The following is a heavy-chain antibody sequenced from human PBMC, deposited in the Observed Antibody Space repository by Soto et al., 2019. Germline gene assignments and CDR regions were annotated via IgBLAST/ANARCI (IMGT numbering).Heavy chain of an antibody. V-gene: IGHV1-69*13. Sequence: SVKVSCKASGGTFSSYAISWVRQAPGQGLEWMGGIIPIFGTANYAQKFQGRVTITADESTSTAYMELSSLRSEDTAVYYCASQSPAIINYYDSSESFDYWGQGTLVTVSS. CDR3: ASQSPAIINYYDSSESFDY. D-gene: IGHD3-22*01. J-gene: IGHJ4*02. CDR2: IIPIFGTA. CDR1: GGTFSSYA.